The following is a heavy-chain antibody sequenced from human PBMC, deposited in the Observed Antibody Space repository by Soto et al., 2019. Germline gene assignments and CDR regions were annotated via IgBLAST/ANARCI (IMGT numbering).Heavy chain of an antibody. CDR3: AKDKHEVNRLDV. CDR2: ITSSGTYT. Sequence: GGSMRLSCSLSGVTFSDNYKSWIRQAPGKGLEWISYITSSGTYTMYADSVKGRFTTSSANATNSLYLQMKNLRAHDTAVIFCAKDKHEVNRLDVWGQGTTVTVSS. CDR1: GVTFSDNY. D-gene: IGHD2-15*01. J-gene: IGHJ6*02. V-gene: IGHV3-11*03.